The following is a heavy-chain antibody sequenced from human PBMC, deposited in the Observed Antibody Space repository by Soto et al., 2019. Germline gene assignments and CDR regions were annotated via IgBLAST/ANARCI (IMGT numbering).Heavy chain of an antibody. D-gene: IGHD7-27*01. J-gene: IGHJ6*02. V-gene: IGHV3-64*01. CDR3: ARGHLPWDYRSYGMDV. CDR1: GFAFTAYT. CDR2: ISNDGVHT. Sequence: GGCLRLSCVASGFAFTAYTLHWVRQAPGKGLEYLSAISNDGVHTYYANSVKDRFTISRDNSKDTLYLHMGSLRPEDMAVYYCARGHLPWDYRSYGMDVWGQGTTVTVSS.